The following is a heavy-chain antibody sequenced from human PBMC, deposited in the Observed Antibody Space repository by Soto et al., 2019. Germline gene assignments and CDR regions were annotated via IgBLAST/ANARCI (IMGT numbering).Heavy chain of an antibody. CDR2: IKWNGGAT. Sequence: EVQLVESGGSVVRPGGSLRLSCAASGFTFDEYGMSWVRQAPGKGLEWVAGIKWNGGATDYADSVKGRFTISRDNAKNPLYMQMNSLRAEDTALYLCARVADWCTNTCRTNCSAHYYFDVWGKGTTVTASS. D-gene: IGHD2-8*01. V-gene: IGHV3-20*01. CDR3: ARVADWCTNTCRTNCSAHYYFDV. J-gene: IGHJ6*03. CDR1: GFTFDEYG.